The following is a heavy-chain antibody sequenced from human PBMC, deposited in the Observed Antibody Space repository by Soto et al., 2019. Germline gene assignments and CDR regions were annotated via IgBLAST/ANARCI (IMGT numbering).Heavy chain of an antibody. CDR2: INPTGGAT. Sequence: QVQLVQSGAEVKKPGASVMVSCRASGYTFTSYFLHWVRQAPGQGLEWMGVINPTGGATSSAQKFQCRISMTRDTSTRTVYMELSSLGPDDTDIYYCARVEVQGAYNSVWGQVNLVTVSS. J-gene: IGHJ4*02. CDR1: GYTFTSYF. V-gene: IGHV1-46*01. CDR3: ARVEVQGAYNSV. D-gene: IGHD6-19*01.